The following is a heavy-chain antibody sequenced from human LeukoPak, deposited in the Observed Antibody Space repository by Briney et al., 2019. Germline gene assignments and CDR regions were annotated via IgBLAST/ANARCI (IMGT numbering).Heavy chain of an antibody. CDR1: GGSISSYC. J-gene: IGHJ4*02. CDR3: ARGPWLVQFDY. CDR2: IYYSGST. D-gene: IGHD6-19*01. V-gene: IGHV4-59*01. Sequence: SETLSLTCTASGGSISSYCWSWIRQPPGKGLEWIGYIYYSGSTNYNPSLKSRVTISVDTSKNQFSLKLSSVTAADTAVYYCARGPWLVQFDYWGQGTLVTVSS.